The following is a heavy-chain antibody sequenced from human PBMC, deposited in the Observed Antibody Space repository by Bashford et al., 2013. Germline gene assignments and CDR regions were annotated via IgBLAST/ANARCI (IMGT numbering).Heavy chain of an antibody. CDR2: INPNPNSGAT. V-gene: IGHV1-2*02. J-gene: IGHJ4*02. D-gene: IGHD3-3*01. Sequence: WVRQAPGRTGFEWMGWINPNPNSGATKSSQKFQGRVTMTTDTSTSTAYMELRSLRSDDTAVYYCARDWRDVFLEFPVLFDYWGQGTLVTVSS. CDR3: ARDWRDVFLEFPVLFDY.